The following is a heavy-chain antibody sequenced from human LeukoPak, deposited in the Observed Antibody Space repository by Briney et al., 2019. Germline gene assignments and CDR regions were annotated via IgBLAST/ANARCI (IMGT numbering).Heavy chain of an antibody. J-gene: IGHJ6*03. CDR3: ARRWFGELSPGYYYYYMDV. Sequence: PSETLSLTCTVPAGSISSYYWSWIRQPPGKGLEWIGYIYYSGSTNYNPSLKSRVTISVDTSKNQFSLKLSSVTAADTAVYYCARRWFGELSPGYYYYYMDVWGKGTTVTVSS. CDR2: IYYSGST. CDR1: AGSISSYY. V-gene: IGHV4-59*08. D-gene: IGHD3-10*01.